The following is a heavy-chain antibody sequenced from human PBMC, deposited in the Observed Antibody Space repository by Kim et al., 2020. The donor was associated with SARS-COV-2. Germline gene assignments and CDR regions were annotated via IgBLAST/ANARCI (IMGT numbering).Heavy chain of an antibody. J-gene: IGHJ4*02. D-gene: IGHD3-16*01. CDR3: ARGGRDYFDY. Sequence: SETLSLTCTVSGGSISSGGYYWSWIRQHPGKGLEWIGYIYYSGSTYYNPSLKSRVTISVDTSKNQFSLKLSSVTAADTAVYYCARGGRDYFDYWGQGTLVTVSS. CDR2: IYYSGST. CDR1: GGSISSGGYY. V-gene: IGHV4-31*03.